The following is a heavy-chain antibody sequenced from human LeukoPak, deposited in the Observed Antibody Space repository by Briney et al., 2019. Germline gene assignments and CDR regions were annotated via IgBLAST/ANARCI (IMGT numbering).Heavy chain of an antibody. Sequence: KPGGSLRLSCAASGFTFSSYSMNWVRQAPGKGLEWVSSISSSSSYIYCADSVKGRFTISRDNAKNSLYLQMNSLRAEDTAVYYCARASDVVGATTGSDYWGQGTLVTVSS. J-gene: IGHJ4*02. CDR1: GFTFSSYS. D-gene: IGHD1-26*01. CDR3: ARASDVVGATTGSDY. CDR2: ISSSSSYI. V-gene: IGHV3-21*01.